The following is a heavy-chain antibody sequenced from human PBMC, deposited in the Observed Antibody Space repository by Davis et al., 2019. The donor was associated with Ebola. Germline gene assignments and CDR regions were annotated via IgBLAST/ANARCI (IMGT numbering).Heavy chain of an antibody. J-gene: IGHJ4*02. CDR3: ARLGTLVRGVVIYGNYFDY. Sequence: AASVKVSCKASGYTFTGYYMHWVRQAPGQGLEWMGGIIPVFRTANYAQKFQGRVTITADESTRTAYMELNGLRSDDTAVYYCARLGTLVRGVVIYGNYFDYWGQGTLVTVSS. V-gene: IGHV1-69*13. CDR2: IIPVFRTA. CDR1: GYTFTGYY. D-gene: IGHD3-10*01.